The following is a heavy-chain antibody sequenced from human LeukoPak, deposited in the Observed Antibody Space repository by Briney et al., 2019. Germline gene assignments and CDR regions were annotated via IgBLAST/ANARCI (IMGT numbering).Heavy chain of an antibody. Sequence: PSETLSLTCTVSGGSISSYYWSWIRQPPGKGLEWIGYIYYSGSTNYNPSLKSRVTISVDTSKNQFSLKLSSVTAADTAVYYCARHGGYSPFDYWGQGTLVTVSS. V-gene: IGHV4-59*01. J-gene: IGHJ4*02. CDR3: ARHGGYSPFDY. D-gene: IGHD6-25*01. CDR2: IYYSGST. CDR1: GGSISSYY.